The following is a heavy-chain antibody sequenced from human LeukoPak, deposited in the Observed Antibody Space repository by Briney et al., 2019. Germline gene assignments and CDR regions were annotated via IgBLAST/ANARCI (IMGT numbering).Heavy chain of an antibody. D-gene: IGHD2-21*02. CDR1: GFSFSSYG. Sequence: GGSLRLSCAASGFSFSSYGMYWVRQAPGKGLEWVAFIRYDGSNKYYADSVKGRFTISRDNSKNTLYLQMNSLRAEDTAVYYCARETLGVTAFDIWGQGTMVSVSS. CDR2: IRYDGSNK. V-gene: IGHV3-30*02. J-gene: IGHJ3*02. CDR3: ARETLGVTAFDI.